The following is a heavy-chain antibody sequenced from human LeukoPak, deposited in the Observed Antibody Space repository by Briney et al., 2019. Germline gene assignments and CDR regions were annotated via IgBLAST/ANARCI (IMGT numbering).Heavy chain of an antibody. CDR3: AIPKPKQLWALYYYYGMDV. D-gene: IGHD5-18*01. Sequence: SVKVSCKASGGTFSSYPISGLRQPPGQGLEWMGGIIPIFGTANYAQKFQGRVTITADESTSTAHMELSSLRSEDTAVYYCAIPKPKQLWALYYYYGMDVWGQGTTVTVSS. CDR2: IIPIFGTA. CDR1: GGTFSSYP. J-gene: IGHJ6*02. V-gene: IGHV1-69*13.